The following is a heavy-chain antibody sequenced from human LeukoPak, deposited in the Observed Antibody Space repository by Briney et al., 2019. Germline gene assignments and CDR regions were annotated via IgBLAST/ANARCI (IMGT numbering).Heavy chain of an antibody. CDR1: GFTFSSYW. V-gene: IGHV3-74*01. Sequence: GGSLRLSRAASGFTFSSYWMHWVRQAPGKGLVWVSRINSDGSSTSYADSVKGRFTISRDNAKNTLYLQMNSLRAEDTAVYYCARDLKRYCSGGSCYSAWFDPWGQGTLVTVSS. CDR3: ARDLKRYCSGGSCYSAWFDP. J-gene: IGHJ5*02. CDR2: INSDGSST. D-gene: IGHD2-15*01.